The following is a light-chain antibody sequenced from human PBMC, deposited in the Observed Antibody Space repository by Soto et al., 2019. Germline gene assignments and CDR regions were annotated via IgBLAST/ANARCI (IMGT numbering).Light chain of an antibody. CDR2: EVS. J-gene: IGLJ1*01. Sequence: QSVLTQPPSASGSPGQSVTISCTGTSSDVGGYNYVSWYQQHPGKAPKLMIYEVSKRPSGVPDRFSGSKSGNTASLTVSGLQAEDEADYYCSSYAGSNNLGVFGTGTK. V-gene: IGLV2-8*01. CDR1: SSDVGGYNY. CDR3: SSYAGSNNLGV.